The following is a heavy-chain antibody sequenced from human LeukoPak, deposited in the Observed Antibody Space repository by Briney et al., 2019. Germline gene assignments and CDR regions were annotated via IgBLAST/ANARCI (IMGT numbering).Heavy chain of an antibody. D-gene: IGHD2-2*01. Sequence: GGSLRLSCAASGFTFSGHSMSWVRQAPGKGLEWVSYISSGSSTIFYADSVKGRFTISRDNAKNSLYLQMNSLRDEGTAVYYCARAYCSSTSCPKMVFDYWGQGTLVTVSS. J-gene: IGHJ4*02. V-gene: IGHV3-48*02. CDR3: ARAYCSSTSCPKMVFDY. CDR2: ISSGSSTI. CDR1: GFTFSGHS.